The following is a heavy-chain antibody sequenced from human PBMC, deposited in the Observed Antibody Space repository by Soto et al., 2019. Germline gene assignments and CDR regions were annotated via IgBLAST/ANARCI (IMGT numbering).Heavy chain of an antibody. J-gene: IGHJ3*02. Sequence: LRLSCAASGFTFRDYYMTWIRQAPGRGLEWVSYISSSGTSIYYPDSVKGRFTISRDNAKNSLYLQINSLRAEDTAVYYCARAYSDAFDIWGQGTMVTVSS. D-gene: IGHD2-15*01. V-gene: IGHV3-11*01. CDR2: ISSSGTSI. CDR3: ARAYSDAFDI. CDR1: GFTFRDYY.